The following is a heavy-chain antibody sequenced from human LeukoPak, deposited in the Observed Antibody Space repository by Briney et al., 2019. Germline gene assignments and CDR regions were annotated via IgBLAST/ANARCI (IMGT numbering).Heavy chain of an antibody. CDR2: INSDGSTT. CDR3: ARVGETHSLNAFDM. D-gene: IGHD2-21*01. Sequence: GGTLRLSCAASGFTFSSYWMHWVRQAPGKGVGWVSRINSDGSTTNYADSVKGGFTISRDNAKDTLYLEMNSLRVEDTSIYYCARVGETHSLNAFDMWGQGTVVTVSS. J-gene: IGHJ3*02. V-gene: IGHV3-74*01. CDR1: GFTFSSYW.